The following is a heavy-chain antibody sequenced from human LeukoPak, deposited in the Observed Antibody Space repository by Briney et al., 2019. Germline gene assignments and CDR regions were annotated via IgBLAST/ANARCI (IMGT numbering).Heavy chain of an antibody. CDR1: GGSISSSSYY. CDR3: ARDVNSGGVPAAMTDY. D-gene: IGHD2-2*01. V-gene: IGHV4-39*07. CDR2: IYHSGST. J-gene: IGHJ4*02. Sequence: SETLSLTCTVSGGSISSSSYYWGWIRQPPGKGLEWIGSIYHSGSTYYNPSLKSRVTISVDTSKNQFSLKLSSVTAADTAVYYCARDVNSGGVPAAMTDYWGQGTLVTVSS.